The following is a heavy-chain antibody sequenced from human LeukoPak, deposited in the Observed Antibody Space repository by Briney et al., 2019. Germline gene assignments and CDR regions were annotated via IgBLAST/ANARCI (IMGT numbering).Heavy chain of an antibody. CDR3: ARPSQVRYDTSGYLDY. Sequence: KSGGSLRLSCAASGFTFSDYYMSWLRQAPGKGLEWISYITRDSSTIYYADSVKGRFTISRDNAKNSLYLQMNSLRAEDTAVYYCARPSQVRYDTSGYLDYWGQGTLVTVSS. CDR2: ITRDSSTI. CDR1: GFTFSDYY. J-gene: IGHJ4*02. V-gene: IGHV3-11*01. D-gene: IGHD3-22*01.